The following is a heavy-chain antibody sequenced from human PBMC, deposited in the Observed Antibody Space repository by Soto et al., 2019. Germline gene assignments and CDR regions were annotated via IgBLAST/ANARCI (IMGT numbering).Heavy chain of an antibody. V-gene: IGHV4-38-2*02. CDR3: ARENVNPMVRGVFY. Sequence: PSETLSLTCAVSGYSISSGYYWGWIRQPPGKGLECIGSIYHSGSTYYNPSLKSRVTISVDTSKNQFSLKLSSVTAADTAVYYCARENVNPMVRGVFYWGQGTLVTVSS. CDR2: IYHSGST. J-gene: IGHJ4*02. CDR1: GYSISSGYY. D-gene: IGHD3-10*01.